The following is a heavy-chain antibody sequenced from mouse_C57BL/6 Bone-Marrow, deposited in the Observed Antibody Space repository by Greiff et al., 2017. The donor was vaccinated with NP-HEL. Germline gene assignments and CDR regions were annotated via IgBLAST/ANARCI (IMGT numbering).Heavy chain of an antibody. CDR1: GFNIKDDY. CDR3: TTEGLRRMDY. J-gene: IGHJ4*01. Sequence: VQLKESGAELVRPGASVKLSCTASGFNIKDDYMHWVKQRPEQGLEWIGWIDPENGDTEYASKFQGKATITADTSSTTAYLQLSSLTSEDTAVYYCTTEGLRRMDYWGQGTSVTVSS. D-gene: IGHD2-4*01. CDR2: IDPENGDT. V-gene: IGHV14-4*01.